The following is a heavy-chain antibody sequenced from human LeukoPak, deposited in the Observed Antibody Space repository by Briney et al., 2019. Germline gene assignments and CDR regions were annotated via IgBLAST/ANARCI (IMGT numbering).Heavy chain of an antibody. CDR3: ATAAVSRGYSGYDLD. J-gene: IGHJ4*02. Sequence: ASVKVSCKVSGYTLTALSMHWVRQAPGKGLEWMGGFDPEDGETIYAQKFQGRVTMTEDTSTDTAYMELSSLRSEDTAVYYCATAAVSRGYSGYDLDWGQGTLVTVSS. CDR1: GYTLTALS. D-gene: IGHD5-12*01. V-gene: IGHV1-24*01. CDR2: FDPEDGET.